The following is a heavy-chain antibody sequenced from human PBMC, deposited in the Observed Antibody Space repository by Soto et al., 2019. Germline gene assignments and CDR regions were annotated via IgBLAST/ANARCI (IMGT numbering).Heavy chain of an antibody. J-gene: IGHJ4*02. D-gene: IGHD6-19*01. CDR3: ARAQLAVAGFWLDY. Sequence: EVQLVESGGGLVQPGGSLRLSCAASGFTFSSYWMSWVRQAPGKGLEWVANIKQDGSEKYYVDSVKGRFTISRDNAKNSLYLQMNSLRAEDTAVYYCARAQLAVAGFWLDYWGQGTLVTVSS. V-gene: IGHV3-7*01. CDR1: GFTFSSYW. CDR2: IKQDGSEK.